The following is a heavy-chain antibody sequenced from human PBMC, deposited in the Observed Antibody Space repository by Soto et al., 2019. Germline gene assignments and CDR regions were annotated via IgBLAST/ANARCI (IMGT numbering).Heavy chain of an antibody. D-gene: IGHD3-3*01. CDR1: GFTFSSHG. CDR3: AKTNLQWLSDAAFDP. CDR2: ISYDGSNK. Sequence: QVQLVESGGGVVQPGRSLRLSCAASGFTFSSHGMHWVRQAPGKGLEWVAVISYDGSNKFYADSVKGRFTISRDNSKNTLFLQMNSLRGDDTAGYYCAKTNLQWLSDAAFDPLGQGTSVTVSS. J-gene: IGHJ3*01. V-gene: IGHV3-30*18.